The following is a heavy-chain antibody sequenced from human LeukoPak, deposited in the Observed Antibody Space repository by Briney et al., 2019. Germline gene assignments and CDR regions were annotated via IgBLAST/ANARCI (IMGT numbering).Heavy chain of an antibody. Sequence: GGSLRLSCAASGFTVSSNYMSWVRQAPGKGLKWVSVIYSGGSTYYADSVKGRFTISRDNSKNTLYLQMNSLRAEDTAVYYCARGQYYYDSSGYHFPPHYWGQGTLVTVSS. CDR1: GFTVSSNY. D-gene: IGHD3-22*01. CDR2: IYSGGST. V-gene: IGHV3-53*01. CDR3: ARGQYYYDSSGYHFPPHY. J-gene: IGHJ4*02.